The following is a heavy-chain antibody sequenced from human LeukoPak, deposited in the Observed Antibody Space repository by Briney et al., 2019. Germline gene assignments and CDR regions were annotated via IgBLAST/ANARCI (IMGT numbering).Heavy chain of an antibody. CDR1: GFTFSSYW. CDR2: INSDGSST. V-gene: IGHV3-74*01. Sequence: GGSLRLSCAASGFTFSSYWMHWVRQAPGKGLVWVSRINSDGSSTSYADSVKGRFAISRDNAKNTLFLHMNSLRAEDTAVYYCARGVAAAGNPNWGQGTLVTVSS. CDR3: ARGVAAAGNPN. J-gene: IGHJ4*02. D-gene: IGHD6-13*01.